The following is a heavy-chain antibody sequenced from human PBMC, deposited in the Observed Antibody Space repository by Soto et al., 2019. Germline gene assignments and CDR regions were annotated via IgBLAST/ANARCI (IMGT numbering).Heavy chain of an antibody. CDR3: ARGGLGYCSGGSCPKHWFGP. J-gene: IGHJ5*02. D-gene: IGHD2-15*01. V-gene: IGHV1-18*01. CDR2: ISPYNGDT. Sequence: QVQLVQSGAEVKKPGASVKVSCKASGYSFTSYGITWVRQAPGQGLEWLGWISPYNGDTSYGQKLHGRVTMTTDTTTDTAYMKLRSLRTDETAVYYCARGGLGYCSGGSCPKHWFGPWGQGTLVTVSS. CDR1: GYSFTSYG.